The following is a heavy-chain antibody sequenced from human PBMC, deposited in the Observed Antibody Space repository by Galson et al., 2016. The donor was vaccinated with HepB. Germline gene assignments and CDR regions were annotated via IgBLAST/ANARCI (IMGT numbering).Heavy chain of an antibody. CDR1: GFTFSSYG. J-gene: IGHJ6*02. Sequence: SLRLSCAASGFTFSSYGIHWVRQAPGKGLEWVAVISYDGNNKYYADSVKGRFTISRDNSKNTLYLQMNSLRAEDTAVYYCAKDNSGRKVFTMVRELSSMDVWGQGTTVTVSS. CDR3: AKDNSGRKVFTMVRELSSMDV. V-gene: IGHV3-30*18. D-gene: IGHD3-10*01. CDR2: ISYDGNNK.